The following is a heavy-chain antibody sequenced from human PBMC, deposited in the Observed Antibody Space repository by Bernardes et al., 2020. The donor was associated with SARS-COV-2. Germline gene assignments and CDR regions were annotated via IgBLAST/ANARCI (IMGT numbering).Heavy chain of an antibody. CDR2: IYDSGSS. D-gene: IGHD3-16*01. CDR3: AREFREVMAQRAY. V-gene: IGHV4-30-4*01. Sequence: SETLSLTCTVSGGSLGSGDSYWSWIRQPPGTGLEWIGYIYDSGSSYYNPSLKSRLTISVDTSKNQFSLQLSSVTAADTAVYFCAREFREVMAQRAYWGQGALVTV. J-gene: IGHJ4*02. CDR1: GGSLGSGDSY.